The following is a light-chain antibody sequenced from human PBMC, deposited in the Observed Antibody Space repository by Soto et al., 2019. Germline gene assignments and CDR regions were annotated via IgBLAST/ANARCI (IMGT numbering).Light chain of an antibody. V-gene: IGLV2-8*01. Sequence: ALTKPPSASGSPGQSVTISCTGTSSDIGRYNYVSWYQQRPGKAPKLMIYEVNKRPSGVPDRFSGSKSGNTASLTVSGLQAEDEADYYCSSYAGSNNLLFGGGTQLTVL. J-gene: IGLJ2*01. CDR1: SSDIGRYNY. CDR2: EVN. CDR3: SSYAGSNNLL.